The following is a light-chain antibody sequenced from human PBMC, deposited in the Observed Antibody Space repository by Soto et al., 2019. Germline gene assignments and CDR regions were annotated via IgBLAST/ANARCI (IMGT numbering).Light chain of an antibody. J-gene: IGKJ5*01. CDR3: QQANSFPMT. V-gene: IGKV1-12*01. CDR1: PNIGKY. CDR2: SAT. Sequence: IQMTQSPSSVSASVGDRVTITCRAGPNIGKYLAWYQQKPGKAPKLLIHSATILQGGVPSRFNGSESGTEFTLTINSLQPEDSATYYCQQANSFPMTFGQGTRLEI.